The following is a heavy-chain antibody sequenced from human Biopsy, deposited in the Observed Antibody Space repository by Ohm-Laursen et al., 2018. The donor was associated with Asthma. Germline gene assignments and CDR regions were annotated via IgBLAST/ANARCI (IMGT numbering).Heavy chain of an antibody. V-gene: IGHV3-11*04. CDR1: GFSFSDYY. CDR3: ASRGGDFWSGYYMDY. Sequence: SLRLSCTASGFSFSDYYMTWMRQAPGKGLEWVSSITGSGGFTYYADSVKGRFTISRDNPMKRLYLQMSSLTAEDTAVYYCASRGGDFWSGYYMDYWGQGTLVTVSS. J-gene: IGHJ4*02. D-gene: IGHD3-3*01. CDR2: ITGSGGFT.